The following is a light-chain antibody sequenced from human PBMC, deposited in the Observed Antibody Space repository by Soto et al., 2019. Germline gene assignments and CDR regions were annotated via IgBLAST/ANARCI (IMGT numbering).Light chain of an antibody. Sequence: EIVLTQSPDTLSLSPGERATLSCRASQSVSSTYLAWVQQKPGQTPRLLISGASSGATGIPERFSGGGSGTDFTLTISRLELEDVAVYWCNLYCRWPLYTFGPWTTVDLK. CDR3: NLYCRWPLYT. CDR1: QSVSSTY. V-gene: IGKV3-20*01. CDR2: GAS. J-gene: IGKJ3*01.